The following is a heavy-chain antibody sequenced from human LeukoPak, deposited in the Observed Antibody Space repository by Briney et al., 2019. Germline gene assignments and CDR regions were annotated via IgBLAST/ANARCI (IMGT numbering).Heavy chain of an antibody. CDR2: INPNSGGT. J-gene: IGHJ4*02. Sequence: GASVKVSCKASGYTVTGYYMHWVRQAPGQGLEWLGWINPNSGGTNYAQKFQGRVTMTRDTSISTAYMELSRLRSDDTAVYYCARLFRVRGVISGFDYWGQGTLVTVSS. V-gene: IGHV1-2*02. D-gene: IGHD3-10*01. CDR1: GYTVTGYY. CDR3: ARLFRVRGVISGFDY.